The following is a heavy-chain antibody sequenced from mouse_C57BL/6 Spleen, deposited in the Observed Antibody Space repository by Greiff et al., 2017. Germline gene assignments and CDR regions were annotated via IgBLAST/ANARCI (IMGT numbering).Heavy chain of an antibody. CDR3: TRGRYDYPFDY. Sequence: QVQLQQSGAELVRPGASVTLSCKASGYTFTDYEMHWVKQTPVHGLEWIGAIDPETGGTAYNQKFKGKAILTADKSYSTAYMELRSLTSEDSAVYYCTRGRYDYPFDYWGQGTTLTVSS. D-gene: IGHD2-4*01. V-gene: IGHV1-15*01. J-gene: IGHJ2*01. CDR1: GYTFTDYE. CDR2: IDPETGGT.